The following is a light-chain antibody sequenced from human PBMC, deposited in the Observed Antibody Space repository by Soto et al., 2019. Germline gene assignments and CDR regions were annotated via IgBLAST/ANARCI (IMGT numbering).Light chain of an antibody. CDR2: DAY. CDR3: KQRHMWPIT. Sequence: EVLLTQSPVTLSLSPGGRATLSCRASQSFRGLLAWYQQKPGQAHRLLIYDAYNRATGIPPRFSGSGSGTDFTLTISSLEPEDSAVYYCKQRHMWPITFGQGTRLEI. J-gene: IGKJ5*01. CDR1: QSFRGL. V-gene: IGKV3-11*01.